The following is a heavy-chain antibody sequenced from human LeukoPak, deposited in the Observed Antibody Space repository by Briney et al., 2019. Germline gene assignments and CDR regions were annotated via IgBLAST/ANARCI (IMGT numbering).Heavy chain of an antibody. CDR3: AREISAVYYY. CDR1: GCSFTGYH. D-gene: IGHD6-13*01. CDR2: IHPNNGGT. Sequence: ASVKVSCKASGCSFTGYHIHWVRQAPGQGLEWMGWIHPNNGGTSYAQKFQGRVTMTRDTSISTAYMELSSLRSDDTAMYYCAREISAVYYYWGQGTLVTVSS. V-gene: IGHV1-2*02. J-gene: IGHJ4*02.